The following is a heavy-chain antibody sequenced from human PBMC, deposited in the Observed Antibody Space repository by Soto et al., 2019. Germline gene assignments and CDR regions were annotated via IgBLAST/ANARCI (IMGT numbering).Heavy chain of an antibody. V-gene: IGHV1-2*02. CDR3: ARVAAVAGPFDY. J-gene: IGHJ4*02. D-gene: IGHD6-19*01. CDR1: GYTFTGYY. CDR2: INPNSGGT. Sequence: ASVKVSCKASGYTFTGYYMHWVRQAPGQGLEWMGWINPNSGGTNYAQKFQGRVTMTRDTSISTAYMELSRLRSDDTAVYYCARVAAVAGPFDYWGQGXLVTVPS.